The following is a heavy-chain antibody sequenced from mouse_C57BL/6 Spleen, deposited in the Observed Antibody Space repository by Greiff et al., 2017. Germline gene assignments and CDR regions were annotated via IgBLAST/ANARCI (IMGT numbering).Heavy chain of an antibody. CDR3: ARGGAY. J-gene: IGHJ3*01. V-gene: IGHV1-39*01. Sequence: VQLLQSGPGLVKPGASVKISCKASGYSFTDYNMNWVKQSNGKSLEWIGVINPNYGTTSSTQKFKGKATLTVDQSSSTALMQLNSRTAEDSVVYYGARGGAYWGQGTLVTVSA. CDR2: INPNYGTT. CDR1: GYSFTDYN.